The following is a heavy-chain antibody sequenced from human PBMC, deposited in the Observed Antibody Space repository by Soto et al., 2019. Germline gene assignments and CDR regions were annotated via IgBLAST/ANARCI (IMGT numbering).Heavy chain of an antibody. CDR2: IWYDGSNK. J-gene: IGHJ4*02. Sequence: QVQLVESGGGVVQPGNSLRLSCAASGFTFSSYGMHWVRQAPGQGLEWVAVIWYDGSNKYYADSVKGRFTISRDNSKNTMYLQMNSLRAEDTAVYYCARDQQWLVRFYFDFWCQGTLVTVSS. CDR1: GFTFSSYG. CDR3: ARDQQWLVRFYFDF. V-gene: IGHV3-33*01. D-gene: IGHD6-19*01.